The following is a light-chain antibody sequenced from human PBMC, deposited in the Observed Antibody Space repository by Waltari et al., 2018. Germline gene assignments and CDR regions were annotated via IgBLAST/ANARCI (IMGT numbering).Light chain of an antibody. J-gene: IGLJ3*02. V-gene: IGLV2-14*01. Sequence: QSALTQPASVSGSPGQSITISCTGSSSDIDFDDYVSWYQHLPGKAPKLMIYGVTNRPSGISNRFSGSKSDNTASLTISGLQADDAADYYCSSFTGTIWVFGGGTKLTVL. CDR3: SSFTGTIWV. CDR1: SSDIDFDDY. CDR2: GVT.